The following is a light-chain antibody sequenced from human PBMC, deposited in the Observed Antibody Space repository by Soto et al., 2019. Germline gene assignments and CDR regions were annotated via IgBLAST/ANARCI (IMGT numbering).Light chain of an antibody. CDR1: DNILYSSDNKNY. V-gene: IGKV4-1*01. J-gene: IGKJ1*01. Sequence: IVLTQSPDSLAVSLGERATINCKSSDNILYSSDNKNYLSWYQQRPGQPPKLLFYWASTRESGVPDRFSGSGSGTHFTLTITSLQAEDVAVYYCQQYYSSPPTFGQGTKVDI. CDR3: QQYYSSPPT. CDR2: WAS.